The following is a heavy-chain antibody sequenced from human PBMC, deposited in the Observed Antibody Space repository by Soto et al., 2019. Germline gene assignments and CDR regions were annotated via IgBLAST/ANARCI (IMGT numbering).Heavy chain of an antibody. Sequence: VGSLRLSCAASGFTFSSYWMSWVRQAPGKGLEWVANIKQDGSEKYYVDSVKGRFTISRDNAKNSLYLQMNSLRAEDTAVYYCARDTPVATMIYYYYGMDVWGQGTTVTVSS. D-gene: IGHD5-12*01. CDR1: GFTFSSYW. J-gene: IGHJ6*02. CDR2: IKQDGSEK. V-gene: IGHV3-7*03. CDR3: ARDTPVATMIYYYYGMDV.